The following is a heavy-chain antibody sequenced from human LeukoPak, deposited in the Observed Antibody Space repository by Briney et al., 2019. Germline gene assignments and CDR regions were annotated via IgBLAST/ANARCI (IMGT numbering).Heavy chain of an antibody. Sequence: ASVKVSCKASGYTFTGYYIHWVRQAPGQGLEWMGWINPNSGGTNYAQKFQGRVTMTRDTSISTAYMELSRLRSDDTAVYYCARVITMTLYYYYGMDVWGQGTTVTVSS. CDR1: GYTFTGYY. CDR3: ARVITMTLYYYYGMDV. CDR2: INPNSGGT. J-gene: IGHJ6*02. V-gene: IGHV1-2*02. D-gene: IGHD3-22*01.